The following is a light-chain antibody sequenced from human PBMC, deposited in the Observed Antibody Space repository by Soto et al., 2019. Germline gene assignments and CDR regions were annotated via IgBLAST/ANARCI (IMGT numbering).Light chain of an antibody. V-gene: IGLV2-14*01. CDR3: SSYTSSSTRV. CDR1: SSDVGGYNY. J-gene: IGLJ1*01. CDR2: DVS. Sequence: QSALTQPASVSWSPGQSITISCTGTSSDVGGYNYVSWYQQHPGKAPKLMIYDVSNRPSGVSNRFSGSKSGNTASLPISGLQAEDEADYYCSSYTSSSTRVFGTGTKVTVL.